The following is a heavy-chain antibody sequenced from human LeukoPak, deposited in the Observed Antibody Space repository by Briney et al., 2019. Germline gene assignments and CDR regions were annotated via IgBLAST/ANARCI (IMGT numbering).Heavy chain of an antibody. J-gene: IGHJ4*02. CDR3: ARDSYYYDSSGYYYGGY. V-gene: IGHV1-46*01. D-gene: IGHD3-22*01. Sequence: ASVKVSCKASGYTFTSYYMHWVRQAPGQGLEWMGIINPSGGSTSYAQKFQGRVTITRDTSTSTVYMELSSLRSEDTAVYYCARDSYYYDSSGYYYGGYWGQGTLVTVSS. CDR2: INPSGGST. CDR1: GYTFTSYY.